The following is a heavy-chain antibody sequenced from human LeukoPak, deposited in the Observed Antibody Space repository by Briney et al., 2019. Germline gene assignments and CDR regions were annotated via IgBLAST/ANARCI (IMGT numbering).Heavy chain of an antibody. CDR3: ASGWFGELLFPFDY. V-gene: IGHV4-39*07. CDR1: GGSISSSSYY. CDR2: IYYSGST. D-gene: IGHD3-10*01. J-gene: IGHJ4*02. Sequence: SETLSLTCTVSGGSISSSSYYWGWIRQPPGKGLEWIGSIYYSGSTYYNPSLKSRVTISVDTSKNQFSLKLSSVTAADTAVYYCASGWFGELLFPFDYWGQGTLVTVSS.